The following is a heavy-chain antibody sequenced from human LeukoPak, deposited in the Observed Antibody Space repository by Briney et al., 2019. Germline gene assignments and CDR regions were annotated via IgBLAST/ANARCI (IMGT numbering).Heavy chain of an antibody. J-gene: IGHJ4*02. CDR2: ISGGGGSA. V-gene: IGHV3-23*01. CDR1: GFTFSSYP. D-gene: IGHD2-2*01. CDR3: AARPLMPPRFDY. Sequence: GGSLRLSCAGSGFTFSSYPMSWVRQAPAKGLQWVSAISGGGGSAYYADSVKGRFTISRDNSKGTLYLQMHSLRAEDTAIYYCAARPLMPPRFDYWGQGTLVTVSS.